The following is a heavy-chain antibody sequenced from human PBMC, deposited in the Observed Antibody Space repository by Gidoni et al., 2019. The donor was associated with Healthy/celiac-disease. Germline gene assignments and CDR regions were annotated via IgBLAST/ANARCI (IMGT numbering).Heavy chain of an antibody. CDR1: GYTFTSYD. Sequence: GASVKVSCKASGYTFTSYDINWVRQATGQGLEWMGWLNPNSGNTRYAQKFQGRVTMTRNTSISTAYMELSSLRSEDTAVYYCARGGAVLRFLGWLRKDEAYEDPFDCWGQGTLVAVSS. V-gene: IGHV1-8*01. J-gene: IGHJ4*02. CDR3: ARGGAVLRFLGWLRKDEAYEDPFDC. D-gene: IGHD3-3*01. CDR2: LNPNSGNT.